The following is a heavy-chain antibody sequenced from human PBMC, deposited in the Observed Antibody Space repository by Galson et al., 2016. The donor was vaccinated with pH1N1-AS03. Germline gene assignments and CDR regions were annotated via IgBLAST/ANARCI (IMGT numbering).Heavy chain of an antibody. CDR2: IKRDGSET. CDR1: GFTFSNYW. V-gene: IGHV3-7*03. D-gene: IGHD7-27*01. J-gene: IGHJ4*02. CDR3: ARKDDDWGSVDF. Sequence: SLRLSCAVSGFTFSNYWMTWVRQAPGKGLEWVANIKRDGSETHYVDSVKGRFTISRDNAENSLYLQMNSLIAEDTAVYYCARKDDDWGSVDFWGQGTLVTVSS.